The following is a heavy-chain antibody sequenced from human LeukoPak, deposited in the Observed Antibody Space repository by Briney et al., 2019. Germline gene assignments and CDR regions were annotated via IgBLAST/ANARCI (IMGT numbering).Heavy chain of an antibody. V-gene: IGHV1-69*04. CDR2: IIPVFGIT. J-gene: IGHJ4*02. CDR1: GGTFSSYA. Sequence: SVKVSCTASGGTFSSYAISWVRQAPGQGLEWMGKIIPVFGITNYAQKFQGRVTITADKSTSTAYLELSSLRSDDTAVYFRARAATDDYGDYVFDYWGQGTLVTVSS. CDR3: ARAATDDYGDYVFDY. D-gene: IGHD4-17*01.